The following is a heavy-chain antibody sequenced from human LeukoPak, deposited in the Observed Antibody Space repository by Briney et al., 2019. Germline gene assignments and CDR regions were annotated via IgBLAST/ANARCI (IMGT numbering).Heavy chain of an antibody. CDR2: FDPEDGET. D-gene: IGHD1-26*01. J-gene: IGHJ4*02. V-gene: IGHV1-24*01. Sequence: GASVKVSCKVSGYTLTELSMHWVRQAPGKGLEWMGGFDPEDGETIYAQKFQGRVTITEDKSTGTAYMELSSLRSEDTAVYYCATDQVVGATTFDYWGQGTLVTVSS. CDR3: ATDQVVGATTFDY. CDR1: GYTLTELS.